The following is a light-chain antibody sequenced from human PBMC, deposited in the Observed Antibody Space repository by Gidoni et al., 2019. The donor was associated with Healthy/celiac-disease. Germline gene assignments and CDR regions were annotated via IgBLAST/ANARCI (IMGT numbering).Light chain of an antibody. J-gene: IGKJ5*01. V-gene: IGKV1-39*01. CDR1: QSISSY. CDR2: AAS. CDR3: QQSYSTPSIT. Sequence: DIQIPQSPSSLSASVGDKVTITCRASQSISSYLNWYQQQPGKAPKLLIYAASSLQSGVQSRFSGSGSGTDFTLTISSLQPEDFATYYCQQSYSTPSITFGQGTRLEIK.